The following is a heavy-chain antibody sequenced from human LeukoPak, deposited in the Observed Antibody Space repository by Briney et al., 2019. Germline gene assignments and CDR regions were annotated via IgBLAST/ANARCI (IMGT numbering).Heavy chain of an antibody. V-gene: IGHV4-34*01. D-gene: IGHD2-21*01. CDR2: INHSGST. CDR1: GGSFSGYY. Sequence: NSSETLSLTCAVYGGSFSGYYWSWIRQPPGKGLEWIGEINHSGSTNYNPSLKSRVTISVDTSKNQFSLKPSSVTAADTAVYYCARGGMDCGGDCYRGAYYFDYWGQGTLVTVSS. J-gene: IGHJ4*02. CDR3: ARGGMDCGGDCYRGAYYFDY.